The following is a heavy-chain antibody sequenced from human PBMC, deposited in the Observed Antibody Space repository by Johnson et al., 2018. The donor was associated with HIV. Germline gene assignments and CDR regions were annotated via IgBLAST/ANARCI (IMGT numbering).Heavy chain of an antibody. V-gene: IGHV3-9*01. J-gene: IGHJ3*02. CDR3: AKERYSYGSGSGIDAFDI. CDR2: ISWNSGSI. Sequence: LVESGGGLVQPGRSLRLSCAASGFSFDDYAMHWVRQVPGKGLEWVSGISWNSGSIGYVDSVKGRFTVSRDNAKKFLYLHMNSLRAEDTALYYCAKERYSYGSGSGIDAFDIWGQGTMVTVPS. CDR1: GFSFDDYA. D-gene: IGHD3-10*01.